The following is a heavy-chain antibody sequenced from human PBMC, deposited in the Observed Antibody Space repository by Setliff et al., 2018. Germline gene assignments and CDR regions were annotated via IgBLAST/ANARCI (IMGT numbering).Heavy chain of an antibody. CDR3: ARRYNFWSGYFDY. D-gene: IGHD3-3*01. Sequence: SETLSLTCAVYGGSFSGYYWSWIRQPPGKGLEWIGGINHSGSTNYNPSLKSRVTISVDTSKNQFSLKLSSVTAADTAVYYCARRYNFWSGYFDYWGQGTLVTVSS. J-gene: IGHJ4*02. V-gene: IGHV4-34*01. CDR2: INHSGST. CDR1: GGSFSGYY.